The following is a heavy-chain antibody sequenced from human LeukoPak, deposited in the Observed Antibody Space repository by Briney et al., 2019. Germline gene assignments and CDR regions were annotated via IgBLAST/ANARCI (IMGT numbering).Heavy chain of an antibody. CDR3: ARAGYSSGWYEGTFDY. J-gene: IGHJ4*02. V-gene: IGHV3-74*01. D-gene: IGHD6-19*01. CDR2: INSDGSST. Sequence: GGSLRLSRAASGFTFSSYWMHWVRQAPGKGLVWVSRINSDGSSTSYADSVKGRFTISRDNAKNTLYLQMNSLRAEDTAVYYCARAGYSSGWYEGTFDYWGQGTLVTVSS. CDR1: GFTFSSYW.